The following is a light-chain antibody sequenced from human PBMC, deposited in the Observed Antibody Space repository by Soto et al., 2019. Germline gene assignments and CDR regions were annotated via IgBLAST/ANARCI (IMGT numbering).Light chain of an antibody. CDR1: SSDIGGYDY. J-gene: IGLJ3*02. V-gene: IGLV2-8*01. CDR3: SSYAGSNNLV. Sequence: QSALTQPPSASGSLGQSVTISCTGTSSDIGGYDYVSWYQQHPGKAPKLIIYEVNKRPSGVPDRFSGSKSGNTASLTVSGLQAEDEADYYCSSYAGSNNLVFAGGTKLTVL. CDR2: EVN.